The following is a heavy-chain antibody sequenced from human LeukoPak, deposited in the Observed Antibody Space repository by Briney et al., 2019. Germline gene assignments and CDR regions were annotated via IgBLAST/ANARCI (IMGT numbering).Heavy chain of an antibody. V-gene: IGHV4-59*01. CDR2: IHYSGST. D-gene: IGHD2-15*01. CDR3: ARVFQGAAADY. CDR1: GGSTSSYY. J-gene: IGHJ4*02. Sequence: PSETLSLTCTVSGGSTSSYYWSWIRHPPGKGLEWIGHIHYSGSTNYNPSLKSRVTISKETSKNQFSLKLSSVTAADTAVYYCARVFQGAAADYWGQGTLVTVSS.